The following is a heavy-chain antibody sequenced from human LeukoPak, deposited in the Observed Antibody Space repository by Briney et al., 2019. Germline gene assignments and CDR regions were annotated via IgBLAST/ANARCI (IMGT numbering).Heavy chain of an antibody. CDR3: ARRQGVTGDAFDI. V-gene: IGHV2-70*11. Sequence: SGPALVKPTQTLTLTCTFSGFSLSTSGMCVSRIRQPPRKALEWLARIDWDDDKYYSTSLKTRLTISKDTSKNQVVLTMTNMDPVDTATYYCARRQGVTGDAFDIWGQGTMVTVSS. J-gene: IGHJ3*02. CDR1: GFSLSTSGMC. D-gene: IGHD3-10*01. CDR2: IDWDDDK.